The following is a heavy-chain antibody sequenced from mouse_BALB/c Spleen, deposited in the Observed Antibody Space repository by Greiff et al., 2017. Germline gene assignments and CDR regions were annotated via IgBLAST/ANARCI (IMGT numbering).Heavy chain of an antibody. CDR1: GYAFTNYL. Sequence: VQLQQSGAELVRPGTSVKVSCKASGYAFTNYLIEWVKQRPGQGLEWIGVINPGSGGTNYNEKFKGKATLTADKSSSTAYMQLSSLTSDDSAVYFCARSTGPYAMDYWGQGTSVTVSS. J-gene: IGHJ4*01. CDR2: INPGSGGT. CDR3: ARSTGPYAMDY. V-gene: IGHV1-54*01. D-gene: IGHD4-1*02.